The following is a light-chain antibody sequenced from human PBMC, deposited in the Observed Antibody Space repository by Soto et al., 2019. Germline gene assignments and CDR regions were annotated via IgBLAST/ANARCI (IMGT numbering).Light chain of an antibody. CDR3: QSYDSSLSGLYV. J-gene: IGLJ1*01. V-gene: IGLV1-40*01. Sequence: QSVLTQPPSVSGAPGQRITISYTGSSSNIGAGYDVNWYWQLPGTASKLLIFADTNRPSGVPDRFSGSKSGTSASLAITGLQAEDEADYYCQSYDSSLSGLYVFGTGTKVTVL. CDR2: ADT. CDR1: SSNIGAGYD.